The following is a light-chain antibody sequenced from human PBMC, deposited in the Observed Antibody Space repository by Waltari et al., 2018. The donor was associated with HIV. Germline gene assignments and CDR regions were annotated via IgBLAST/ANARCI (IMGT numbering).Light chain of an antibody. CDR3: NSRDRSGYLHVV. J-gene: IGLJ2*01. CDR1: GLGFYS. CDR2: GRN. V-gene: IGLV3-19*01. Sequence: SSALTQCPAVSLALGQTVCLTCHGDGLGFYSPSWYHQKPGPAPVLVIFGRNNRPSWIPARCFCSRSGNTASLTITGAQAEDEADYYCNSRDRSGYLHVVFGGGTKLTVL.